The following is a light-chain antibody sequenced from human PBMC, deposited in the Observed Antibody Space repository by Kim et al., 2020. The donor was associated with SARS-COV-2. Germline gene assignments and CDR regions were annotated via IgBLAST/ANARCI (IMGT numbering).Light chain of an antibody. J-gene: IGKJ5*01. Sequence: EIVLTQSPATLSLSPGERATLSCRASQSVSSYLAWYQQKPGQAPRLLIYDASTRATGIPARFSGSGSGTEFTLTISSLEPEDFAVYYYHQRSNRRPITFGQGTKLEIK. V-gene: IGKV3-11*01. CDR1: QSVSSY. CDR2: DAS. CDR3: HQRSNRRPIT.